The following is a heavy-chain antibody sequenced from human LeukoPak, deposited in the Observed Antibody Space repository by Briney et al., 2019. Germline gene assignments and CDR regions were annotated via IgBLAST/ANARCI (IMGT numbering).Heavy chain of an antibody. CDR2: INPSGST. J-gene: IGHJ4*02. Sequence: PSETLSLTCAVYGGSFSGYYWSWIRQPPGKGLEWIGEINPSGSTTNNPPLNRRVTISVDTSKKQLSLRLSSVAAADTAVYYCAGRSGYYTGPGFVVYWGQGTLVTVSS. V-gene: IGHV4-34*01. D-gene: IGHD3-3*01. CDR1: GGSFSGYY. CDR3: AGRSGYYTGPGFVVY.